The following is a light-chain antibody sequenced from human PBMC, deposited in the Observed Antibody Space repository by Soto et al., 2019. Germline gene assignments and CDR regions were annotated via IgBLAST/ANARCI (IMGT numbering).Light chain of an antibody. J-gene: IGKJ4*01. Sequence: DIQMTHSPSAVSASVGDTVTITCRASEYIGTWLAWYQQKPGKAPNLLISAASSLQSGVPTRFSGSGSGTDFTLTISSLQPEDFATYFCQQGASFPLAFGGGTKVDIK. CDR3: QQGASFPLA. CDR2: AAS. CDR1: EYIGTW. V-gene: IGKV1-12*01.